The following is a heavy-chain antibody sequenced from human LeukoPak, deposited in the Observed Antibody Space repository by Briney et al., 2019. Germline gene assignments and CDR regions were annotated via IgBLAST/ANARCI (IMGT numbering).Heavy chain of an antibody. J-gene: IGHJ4*02. CDR3: ARDGTDYYGSSGYYYFDY. Sequence: PSETLSLTCTVSDGSISTSSYYWGWIRQPPGKGLEWIGNIYYSGRTYYNPSLKSRVTMSVDTSKNQFSLKLSSVTAADTAMYYCARDGTDYYGSSGYYYFDYWGQGTLVTVSS. CDR2: IYYSGRT. V-gene: IGHV4-39*07. CDR1: DGSISTSSYY. D-gene: IGHD3-22*01.